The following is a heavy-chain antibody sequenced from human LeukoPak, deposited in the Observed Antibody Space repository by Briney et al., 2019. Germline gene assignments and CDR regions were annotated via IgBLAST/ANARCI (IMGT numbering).Heavy chain of an antibody. V-gene: IGHV1-24*01. CDR3: ATDSPLYYYGSGSYYY. Sequence: ASVKVSCKVSGYTLTELSMHWVRQAPGKGLEWMGGFDPEDGETIYAQKFQGRVTMTEDTSTDTAYMELSSLRSEDTAVYYCATDSPLYYYGSGSYYYWGQGTLVTVSS. J-gene: IGHJ4*02. D-gene: IGHD3-10*01. CDR2: FDPEDGET. CDR1: GYTLTELS.